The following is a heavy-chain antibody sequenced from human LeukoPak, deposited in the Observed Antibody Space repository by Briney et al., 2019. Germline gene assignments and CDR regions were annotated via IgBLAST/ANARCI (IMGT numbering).Heavy chain of an antibody. V-gene: IGHV3-23*01. Sequence: GGSLRLSCAASGFTFSSYAMSWVRQAPGKGLEWVSAISGSGGSTYYADPVKGRFTISRDNSKNTLYLQMNSLRAEDTALYYCAKALYGGNTVWGQGTLVTVSS. CDR2: ISGSGGST. CDR1: GFTFSSYA. D-gene: IGHD4-23*01. CDR3: AKALYGGNTV. J-gene: IGHJ4*02.